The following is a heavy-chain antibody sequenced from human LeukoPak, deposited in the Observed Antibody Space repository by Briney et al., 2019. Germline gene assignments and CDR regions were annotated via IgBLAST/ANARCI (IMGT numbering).Heavy chain of an antibody. CDR2: ISSSSSSTI. CDR1: GFTFSSYS. CDR3: ASLVHKGPYYYYYYMDV. D-gene: IGHD1-1*01. J-gene: IGHJ6*03. V-gene: IGHV3-48*01. Sequence: GGSLRLSCAASGFTFSSYSMNWVRQAPGKGLEWVSYISSSSSSTIYYADSVKGRFTISRDNAKNSLYLQMNSLRAEDTAVYYCASLVHKGPYYYYYYMDVWGKGTTVTVSS.